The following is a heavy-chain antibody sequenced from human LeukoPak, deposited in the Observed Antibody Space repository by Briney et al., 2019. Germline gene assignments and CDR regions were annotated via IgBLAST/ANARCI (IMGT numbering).Heavy chain of an antibody. V-gene: IGHV3-64D*06. D-gene: IGHD3-9*01. CDR3: VKGGIRYFDWPHSSSWYVLDY. CDR1: GFTFSSYA. Sequence: GGSLRLSCSASGFTFSSYAMHWVRQAPGKGLEYVSAISSNGGSTYYADSVRGRFTISRDNSKNTLYLQMSSLRAEDTAVYFRVKGGIRYFDWPHSSSWYVLDYWGQGTLVTVSS. CDR2: ISSNGGST. J-gene: IGHJ4*02.